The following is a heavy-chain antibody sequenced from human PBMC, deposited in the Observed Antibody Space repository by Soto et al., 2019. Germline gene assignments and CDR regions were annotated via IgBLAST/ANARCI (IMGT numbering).Heavy chain of an antibody. CDR3: ARAISGYVS. J-gene: IGHJ5*02. Sequence: QVQLVQSGAEVKXPGASVKVACKASGITYTTYAIHWVRQAPGQGLEWMGWINTGNGNTRYSQRFQGRVTLTTDTSASTAYMDVSSLTSEDTAVYYCARAISGYVSWGQGTLITVSS. CDR1: GITYTTYA. D-gene: IGHD5-12*01. CDR2: INTGNGNT. V-gene: IGHV1-3*04.